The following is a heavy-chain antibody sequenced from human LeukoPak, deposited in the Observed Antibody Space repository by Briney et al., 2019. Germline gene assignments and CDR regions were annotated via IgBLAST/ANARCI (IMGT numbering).Heavy chain of an antibody. V-gene: IGHV3-74*01. CDR1: GFTFSSYW. CDR3: AKDHCSSTSCYMDAFDI. CDR2: INTDGSST. Sequence: GGSLRLSCAASGFTFSSYWMHWVRQAPGKGLVWVSRINTDGSSTSYADSVKGRFTISRDNSKNTLYLQMNSLRAEDTAVYYCAKDHCSSTSCYMDAFDIWGQGTMVTVSS. J-gene: IGHJ3*02. D-gene: IGHD2-2*02.